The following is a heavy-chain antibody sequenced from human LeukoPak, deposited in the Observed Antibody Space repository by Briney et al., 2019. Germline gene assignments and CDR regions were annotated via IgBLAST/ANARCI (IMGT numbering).Heavy chain of an antibody. CDR3: ARVGDNTAFDY. J-gene: IGHJ4*02. CDR2: ISSIGGTT. V-gene: IGHV3-64*01. CDR1: GFTFSTYA. D-gene: IGHD2-21*01. Sequence: GGSLRVSCAASGFTFSTYALHWVRQVPGKGLEHVSAISSIGGTTYYANSVKGRFTISRDNSKNTLYLQMGSLKPEDTAVYYCARVGDNTAFDYWGQGTLVTVSS.